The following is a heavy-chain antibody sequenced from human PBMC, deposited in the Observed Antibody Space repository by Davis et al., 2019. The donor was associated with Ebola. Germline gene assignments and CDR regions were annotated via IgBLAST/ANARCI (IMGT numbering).Heavy chain of an antibody. CDR3: ARRARTVVAPPFDP. D-gene: IGHD2-15*01. Sequence: ASVKVSCKASGYTFTSYDINWVRQATGQGLEWMGWMNPNSGNTGYAQKFQGRVTMTRDTSTSTVYMELSSLRSEDTAVYYCARRARTVVAPPFDPWGQGTLVTVSS. J-gene: IGHJ5*02. V-gene: IGHV1-8*01. CDR1: GYTFTSYD. CDR2: MNPNSGNT.